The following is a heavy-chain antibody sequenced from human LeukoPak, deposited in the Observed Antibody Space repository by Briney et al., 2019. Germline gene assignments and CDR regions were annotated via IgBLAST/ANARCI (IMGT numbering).Heavy chain of an antibody. CDR2: ISAYNGNT. D-gene: IGHD3-22*01. Sequence: ASVKVSCKASGYTFTSYGISWVRQAPGQGLEWMGWISAYNGNTNYAQKLQGRVTMTTDTSTSTAYMELRSLRSDDTAVYYCARSQYDSSGYYLSPDYWGQGTLVTVSS. CDR3: ARSQYDSSGYYLSPDY. J-gene: IGHJ4*02. V-gene: IGHV1-18*01. CDR1: GYTFTSYG.